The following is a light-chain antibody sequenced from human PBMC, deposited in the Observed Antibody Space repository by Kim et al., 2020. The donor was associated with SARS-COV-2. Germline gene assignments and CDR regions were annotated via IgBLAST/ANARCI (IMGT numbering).Light chain of an antibody. J-gene: IGLJ1*01. CDR1: SSDVGGYNY. V-gene: IGLV2-14*04. Sequence: QSITISCTGTSSDVGGYNYVSWYQQHPGKAPKLMIYDVSKRPSGVSNRFSGPKSGNTASLTISGLQAEDEADYYCSSYTSSSTLYVFGTGTKVTVL. CDR2: DVS. CDR3: SSYTSSSTLYV.